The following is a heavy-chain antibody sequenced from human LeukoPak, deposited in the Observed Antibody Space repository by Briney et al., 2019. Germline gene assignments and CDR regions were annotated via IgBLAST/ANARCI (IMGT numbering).Heavy chain of an antibody. J-gene: IGHJ4*02. V-gene: IGHV3-7*03. CDR2: IKRDGSEK. CDR1: GFTFNNYW. D-gene: IGHD6-13*01. CDR3: VRGAGVAAAGTIDC. Sequence: PGGSLRLSCVASGFTFNNYWMSWVRQAPGKGLEWVANIKRDGSEKYYVDSVKGRFTISRDNAKNSLFLQMNSLRAEDTAVYFCVRGAGVAAAGTIDCWGQGTLVTVSS.